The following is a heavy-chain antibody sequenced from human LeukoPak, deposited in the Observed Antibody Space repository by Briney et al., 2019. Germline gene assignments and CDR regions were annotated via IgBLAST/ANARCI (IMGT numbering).Heavy chain of an antibody. J-gene: IGHJ4*01. CDR3: AKDGIVVSYFDY. V-gene: IGHV3-30*18. CDR1: GFTFSSYG. D-gene: IGHD3-22*01. Sequence: GRSLRLSCAASGFTFSSYGIHWVRQAPGKGLEWVAIISYDGSNKYYADSVKGRFTISRDNSKNTLYLQMNSLRAEDTAMYYCAKDGIVVSYFDYWGQEPWSPSPQ. CDR2: ISYDGSNK.